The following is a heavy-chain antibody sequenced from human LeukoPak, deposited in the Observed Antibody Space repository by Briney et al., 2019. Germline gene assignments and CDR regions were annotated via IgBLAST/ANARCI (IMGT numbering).Heavy chain of an antibody. CDR1: GFTFSSYG. CDR3: AKNELELQGPFDP. V-gene: IGHV3-30*02. D-gene: IGHD1-7*01. CDR2: IRYDGSNK. J-gene: IGHJ5*02. Sequence: GGSLRLSCAASGFTFSSYGMHWVRQAPGKGLEWVAFIRYDGSNKYYADSVKGRFTISRDNSKNTLYLQMNSLRAADTAVYYCAKNELELQGPFDPWGQGTLVTVSS.